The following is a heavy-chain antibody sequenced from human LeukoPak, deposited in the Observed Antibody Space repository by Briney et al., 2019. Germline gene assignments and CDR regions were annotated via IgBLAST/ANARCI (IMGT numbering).Heavy chain of an antibody. V-gene: IGHV3-48*03. J-gene: IGHJ4*02. Sequence: GGSLRLSCAASGFTFDDYGMSWVRQAPGKGLEWVSYITSSGSIMYYPDSVKGRFTISRDNAKNSLYLQMNSLRAEDTAVYYCAREGDYGDSDYWGQGTLVTVSS. CDR3: AREGDYGDSDY. CDR1: GFTFDDYG. D-gene: IGHD4-17*01. CDR2: ITSSGSIM.